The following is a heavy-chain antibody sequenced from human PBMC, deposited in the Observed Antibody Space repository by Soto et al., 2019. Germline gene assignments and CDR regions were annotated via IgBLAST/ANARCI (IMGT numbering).Heavy chain of an antibody. CDR1: GGTFSNFA. Sequence: SVKVSCKASGGTFSNFAINWVRQAPGQGLEWMGGIIPVFGTSDSARKFQARVTMTADESTSTAYMELRSLRSEDTAVYYCARAGKGGTRLYYYYGMDVWGQGTTVTVSS. CDR3: ARAGKGGTRLYYYYGMDV. J-gene: IGHJ6*02. D-gene: IGHD1-7*01. V-gene: IGHV1-69*13. CDR2: IIPVFGTS.